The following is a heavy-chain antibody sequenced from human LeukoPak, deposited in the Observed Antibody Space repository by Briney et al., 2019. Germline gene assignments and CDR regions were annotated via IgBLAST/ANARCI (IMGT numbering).Heavy chain of an antibody. Sequence: SETLSLTCTVSGGSISSYYWSWIRQPPGKGLEWIGYIYYSGSTNYNPSLKSRVTISVDTSKNQFSLKLSSVTAADTAVYYFARWYSSGFGWFDPWGQGTLVTVSS. J-gene: IGHJ5*02. D-gene: IGHD6-19*01. CDR3: ARWYSSGFGWFDP. CDR1: GGSISSYY. CDR2: IYYSGST. V-gene: IGHV4-59*01.